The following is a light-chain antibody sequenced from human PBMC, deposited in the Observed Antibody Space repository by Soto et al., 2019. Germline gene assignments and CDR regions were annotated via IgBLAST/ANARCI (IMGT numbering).Light chain of an antibody. CDR1: SSDVGGYIY. Sequence: QAVLTQPASVSGSPGQSITISCTGTSSDVGGYIYVSWYQQHPGKAPKFMIYDVSNRPSGVSNRFSGSKSGNTASLTISGLQAEDEADYYCSSYTSSSTLVFGGGTKLTVL. CDR2: DVS. V-gene: IGLV2-14*01. J-gene: IGLJ2*01. CDR3: SSYTSSSTLV.